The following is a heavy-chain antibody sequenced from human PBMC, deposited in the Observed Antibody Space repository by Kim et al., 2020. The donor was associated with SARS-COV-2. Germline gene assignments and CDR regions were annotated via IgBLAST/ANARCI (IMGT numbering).Heavy chain of an antibody. CDR2: ISGSGGST. CDR3: AKGSRLLLFGELLYLDEFGY. V-gene: IGHV3-23*01. CDR1: GFTFSSYA. J-gene: IGHJ4*02. D-gene: IGHD3-10*01. Sequence: GGSLRLSCAASGFTFSSYAMSWVRQAPGKGLEWVSAISGSGGSTYYADSVKGRFTISRDNSKNTLYLQMNSLRAEDTAVYYCAKGSRLLLFGELLYLDEFGYWGQGALVTVSP.